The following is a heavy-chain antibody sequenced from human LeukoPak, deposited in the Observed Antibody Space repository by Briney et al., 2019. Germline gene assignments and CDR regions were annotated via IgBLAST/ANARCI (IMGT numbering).Heavy chain of an antibody. CDR3: ARGPYYYDSSGYYPSYYYYYYMDV. V-gene: IGHV4-39*07. Sequence: SETLSLTCAVYGGSFSSYYWGWIRQPPGKGLEWIGSIYYSGSTYYNPSLKSRVTISVDTSKNQFSLKLSSVTAADTAVYYCARGPYYYDSSGYYPSYYYYYYMDVWGKGTTVTVSS. CDR1: GGSFSSYY. D-gene: IGHD3-22*01. CDR2: IYYSGST. J-gene: IGHJ6*03.